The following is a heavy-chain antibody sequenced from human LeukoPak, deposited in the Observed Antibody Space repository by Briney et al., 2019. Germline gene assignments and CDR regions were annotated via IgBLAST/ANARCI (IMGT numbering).Heavy chain of an antibody. D-gene: IGHD3-10*01. CDR3: ARNRYYYGSGNYGVPNWFDP. J-gene: IGHJ5*02. V-gene: IGHV4-39*01. Sequence: SETLSLTCTVSGGSISSSSYYWGWIRQPPGKGLEWIGSIYYSGSTYYNPSLKSRVTISVDTSKNQFSLKLSSVTVADTAVYYCARNRYYYGSGNYGVPNWFDPWGQGTLVTVSS. CDR2: IYYSGST. CDR1: GGSISSSSYY.